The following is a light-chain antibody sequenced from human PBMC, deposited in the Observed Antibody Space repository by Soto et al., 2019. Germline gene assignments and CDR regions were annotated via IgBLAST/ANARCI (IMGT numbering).Light chain of an antibody. CDR1: QSVSSN. CDR3: QQYNN. Sequence: EIVMTQSPATLSVSPGERATLSCRASQSVSSNLAWYQQKPGQAPRLLIYGASTRATGIPARFSGSGSGTEFTLTISSLQSEDFAVYYCQQYNNFGRGTKV. CDR2: GAS. J-gene: IGKJ4*01. V-gene: IGKV3-15*01.